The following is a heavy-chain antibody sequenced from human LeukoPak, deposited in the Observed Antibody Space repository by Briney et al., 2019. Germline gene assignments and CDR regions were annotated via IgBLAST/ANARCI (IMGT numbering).Heavy chain of an antibody. CDR3: ATGRSCTTCYLPDY. Sequence: PGGSLRLSCGASGFTVSSNYMSWVRQAPGKGLEGVSVIYSGGSTYYADSVKGRFTISRDNAKNSLFLQMNSLRAEDTAVYHCATGRSCTTCYLPDYWGQGTLVTVSS. J-gene: IGHJ4*02. D-gene: IGHD2-2*01. V-gene: IGHV3-53*01. CDR1: GFTVSSNY. CDR2: IYSGGST.